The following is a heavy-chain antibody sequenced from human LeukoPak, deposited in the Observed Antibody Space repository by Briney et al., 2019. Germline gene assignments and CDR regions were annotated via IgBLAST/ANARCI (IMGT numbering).Heavy chain of an antibody. D-gene: IGHD2-15*01. J-gene: IGHJ4*02. CDR2: IYYSGST. CDR1: GGSISSYY. Sequence: SETLSLTCTVSGGSISSYYWSWIRQPPGKGLEWIGYIYYSGSTNYNPSLKSRVTISVDTSKNQFSLKLSSVTAADTAVYYCARRPGLVVAALDYWGQGTLVTVSS. V-gene: IGHV4-59*08. CDR3: ARRPGLVVAALDY.